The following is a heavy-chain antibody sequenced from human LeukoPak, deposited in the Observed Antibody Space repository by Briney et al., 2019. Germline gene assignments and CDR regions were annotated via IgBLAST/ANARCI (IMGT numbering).Heavy chain of an antibody. V-gene: IGHV3-48*04. CDR2: ISSSGSTI. J-gene: IGHJ4*02. D-gene: IGHD3-10*01. CDR1: GFTFSSYA. Sequence: PGGSLRLSCAASGFTFSSYAMSWVRQAPGKGLEWVSYISSSGSTIYYADSVKGRFTISRDNAKNSLYLQMNSLRAEDTAVYYCALEGIYGSGSYGLGSKDYWGQGTLVTVSS. CDR3: ALEGIYGSGSYGLGSKDY.